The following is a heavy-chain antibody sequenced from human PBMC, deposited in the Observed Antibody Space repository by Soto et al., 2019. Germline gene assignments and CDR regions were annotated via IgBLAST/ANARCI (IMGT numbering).Heavy chain of an antibody. CDR1: GCSISRGGYS. CDR2: IYHSGSA. V-gene: IGHV4-30-2*01. Sequence: SETLSLTCALYGCSISRGGYSRRWIRQPPGKGLECIGYIYHSGSANYNPALNSRVTILVDKSKNQVSLRLTSVTAPDTAVYYCARCYGGNFDYRGQGTLVTVSS. CDR3: ARCYGGNFDY. J-gene: IGHJ4*02. D-gene: IGHD4-17*01.